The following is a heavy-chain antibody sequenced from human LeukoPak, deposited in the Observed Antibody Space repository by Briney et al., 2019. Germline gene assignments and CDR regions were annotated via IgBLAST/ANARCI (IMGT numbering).Heavy chain of an antibody. D-gene: IGHD3-9*01. Sequence: ASVKVSCKASGYTFISYAVNWVRQAPGQGLEWMGWINTKTGNPTYAQGFTGRFVFSLDTSVSTAYLQISSLKAEDTAVYYCAREGPYGILTNDAFDIWGQGTMVTVSS. CDR2: INTKTGNP. J-gene: IGHJ3*02. V-gene: IGHV7-4-1*02. CDR3: AREGPYGILTNDAFDI. CDR1: GYTFISYA.